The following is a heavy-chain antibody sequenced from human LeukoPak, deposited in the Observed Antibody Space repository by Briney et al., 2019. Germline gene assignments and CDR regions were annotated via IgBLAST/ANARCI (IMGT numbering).Heavy chain of an antibody. D-gene: IGHD3-22*01. J-gene: IGHJ4*02. Sequence: PSETLSLTCAVYGESFRGYYWSWIRQPPGKGLEWIGEINHSGSTNYNPSLKSRVTISVDTSKNQFSLKLSSVTAADTAVYYCARGVARTYYSDTSGYAAADYWGQGTLVTVSS. CDR3: ARGVARTYYSDTSGYAAADY. CDR2: INHSGST. CDR1: GESFRGYY. V-gene: IGHV4-34*01.